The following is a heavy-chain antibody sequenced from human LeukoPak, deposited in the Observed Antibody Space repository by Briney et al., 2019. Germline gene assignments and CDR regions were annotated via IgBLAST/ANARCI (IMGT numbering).Heavy chain of an antibody. Sequence: GGSLRLSCAASGFTFSSYAMSWVRQAPGKGLVWVSRINNDGSGTSYADSVKGRFTISRDNAKNSLYLQMNSLRAEDTALYYCAKGRGGYDTDAFDIWGQGTMVTVSS. CDR1: GFTFSSYA. CDR2: INNDGSGT. V-gene: IGHV3-74*01. D-gene: IGHD5-12*01. J-gene: IGHJ3*02. CDR3: AKGRGGYDTDAFDI.